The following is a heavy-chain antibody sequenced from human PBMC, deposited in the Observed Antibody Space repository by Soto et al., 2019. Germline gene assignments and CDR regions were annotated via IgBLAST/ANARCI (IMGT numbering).Heavy chain of an antibody. CDR2: INWNGGST. J-gene: IGHJ5*02. CDR3: ARDGGYFGSGCYSNWFDV. D-gene: IGHD3-10*01. Sequence: EVQLVESGGGVVRPGGSLRLSCAASGFTFDDYCMSWVRQAPGKGLEWVSGINWNGGSTCYADSVRGRFTISRDNAKNTLYLQMNSLRAEDTAVYYCARDGGYFGSGCYSNWFDVWGQGTLVTVSS. CDR1: GFTFDDYC. V-gene: IGHV3-20*04.